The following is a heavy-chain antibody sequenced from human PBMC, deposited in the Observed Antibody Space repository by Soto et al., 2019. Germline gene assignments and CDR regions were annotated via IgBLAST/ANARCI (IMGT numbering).Heavy chain of an antibody. J-gene: IGHJ4*02. CDR2: IKKAGSEQ. V-gene: IGHV3-7*01. CDR3: AKAPWLDDY. CDR1: GVTFTDHW. D-gene: IGHD5-12*01. Sequence: GGSRRLSCEASGVTFTDHWMTGLRQAPGKGREWVANIKKAGSEQYYVDSVKGRFTISRENAKNSLFLQMNSLRGEDTAVYYCAKAPWLDDYWGPGTLVTVSS.